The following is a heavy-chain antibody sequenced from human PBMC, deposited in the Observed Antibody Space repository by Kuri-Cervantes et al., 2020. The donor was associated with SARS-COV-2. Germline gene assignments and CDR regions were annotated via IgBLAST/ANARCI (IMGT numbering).Heavy chain of an antibody. J-gene: IGHJ5*02. CDR2: INPNRGGA. Sequence: ASVKVSCKASGNTLSDYFVHWVRQAPGQGLEWMGYINPNRGGAKNAQNLQGRVTMTGDTSISTAYMEVNRLTSEDTAIYYCAREGLGGYAGDWFEPWGQGTLVTVSS. D-gene: IGHD5-12*01. V-gene: IGHV1-2*02. CDR3: AREGLGGYAGDWFEP. CDR1: GNTLSDYF.